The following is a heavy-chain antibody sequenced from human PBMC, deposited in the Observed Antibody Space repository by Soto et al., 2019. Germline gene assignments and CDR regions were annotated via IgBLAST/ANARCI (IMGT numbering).Heavy chain of an antibody. CDR1: GYTFTSYG. CDR2: ISAYNGNT. D-gene: IGHD6-13*01. V-gene: IGHV1-18*04. J-gene: IGHJ4*02. Sequence: ASVKVSCKASGYTFTSYGVSWVRQAPGQGLEWMGWISAYNGNTNYAQKLQGRVTMTTDTSTSTAYMELRSLRSDDTAVYYCARKGGSWYQSPKNHFDYWGQGTLVTVSS. CDR3: ARKGGSWYQSPKNHFDY.